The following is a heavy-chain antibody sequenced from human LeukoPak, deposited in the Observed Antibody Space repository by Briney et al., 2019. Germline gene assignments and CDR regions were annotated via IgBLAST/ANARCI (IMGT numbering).Heavy chain of an antibody. V-gene: IGHV1-69*13. CDR3: ASSRGAAAGTGY. J-gene: IGHJ4*02. D-gene: IGHD6-13*01. Sequence: APVKVSCKASGGTFSSYAISWVRQVPGQGLEWMGGIIPIFGTANYAQKFQGRVTITADESTSTAYMELSSLRSEDTAVYYCASSRGAAAGTGYWGQGTLVTVSS. CDR2: IIPIFGTA. CDR1: GGTFSSYA.